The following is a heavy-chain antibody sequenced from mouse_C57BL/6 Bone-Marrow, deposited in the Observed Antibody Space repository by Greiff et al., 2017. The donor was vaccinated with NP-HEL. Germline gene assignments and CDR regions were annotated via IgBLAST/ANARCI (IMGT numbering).Heavy chain of an antibody. V-gene: IGHV14-4*01. J-gene: IGHJ2*01. CDR1: GFNIKDDY. CDR2: IDPENGDT. CDR3: TLSTAAAFDY. Sequence: EVQLQQSGAALVRPGASVKLSCTASGFNIKDDYMHWVKQRPEQGLEWIGWIDPENGDTEYASKFQGKATITADTSSNTAYLQLSSLTSRDTAVDYCTLSTAAAFDYWGQGTTLTGSS. D-gene: IGHD1-1*01.